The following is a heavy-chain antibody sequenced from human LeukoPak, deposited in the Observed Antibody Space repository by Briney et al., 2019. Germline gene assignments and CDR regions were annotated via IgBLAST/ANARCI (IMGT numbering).Heavy chain of an antibody. Sequence: GASVKVSCKASGYTFTGYYIHWVRQAPGQGFEWMGWIDPNSGATNFGQKFQGRVTMTRDTSISTAYMELSRLRYGDTAVYFCARVIPDGYFPFDYWGQGTLVTVSS. CDR3: ARVIPDGYFPFDY. CDR2: IDPNSGAT. CDR1: GYTFTGYY. D-gene: IGHD3-22*01. J-gene: IGHJ4*02. V-gene: IGHV1-2*02.